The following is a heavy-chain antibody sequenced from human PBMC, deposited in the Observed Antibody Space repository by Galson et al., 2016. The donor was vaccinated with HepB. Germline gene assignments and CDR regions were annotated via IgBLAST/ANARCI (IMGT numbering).Heavy chain of an antibody. CDR2: IWYDGTNK. CDR3: ARASISHFDF. J-gene: IGHJ4*02. Sequence: SLRLSCAASGFTFSSYGMHWVRQAPGKGLEWVTIIWYDGTNKYYADSVKGRFTISRDNSKNTLYLQMDSLRDEDTAVYFCARASISHFDFWGQGILVTVSS. V-gene: IGHV3-33*01. CDR1: GFTFSSYG.